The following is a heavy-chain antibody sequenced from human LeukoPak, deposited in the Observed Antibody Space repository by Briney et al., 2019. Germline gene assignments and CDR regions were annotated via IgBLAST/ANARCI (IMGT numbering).Heavy chain of an antibody. CDR2: IYTSGST. Sequence: PSETLSLTCTVSGGSISSSSYYWSWIRQPAGKGLEWIGRIYTSGSTNYNPSLKSRVTMSVDTSSNQFSLKLSSVTAADTAVYYCAREMLSAAATTYDWFDPWGQGTLVTVSS. CDR1: GGSISSSSYY. V-gene: IGHV4-61*02. D-gene: IGHD6-13*01. CDR3: AREMLSAAATTYDWFDP. J-gene: IGHJ5*02.